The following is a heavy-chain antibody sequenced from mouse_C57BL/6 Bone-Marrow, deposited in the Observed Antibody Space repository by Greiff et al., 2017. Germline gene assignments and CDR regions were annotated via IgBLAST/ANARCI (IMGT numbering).Heavy chain of an antibody. V-gene: IGHV14-3*01. CDR3: SGGYDF. J-gene: IGHJ3*01. CDR2: IDPANGNT. CDR1: GFNITNTY. D-gene: IGHD2-2*01. Sequence: VQLQQSVAELVRPGASVKLSCTASGFNITNTYMPWVKQRPEQGLEWIGGIDPANGNTKYAPKFKGKAPLTADTSSNTAYLQLSSLTSEDTAIYYCSGGYDFWGQGTLVTVSA.